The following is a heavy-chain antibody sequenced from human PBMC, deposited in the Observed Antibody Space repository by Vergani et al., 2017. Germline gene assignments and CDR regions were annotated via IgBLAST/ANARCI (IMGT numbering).Heavy chain of an antibody. CDR1: GYTFTSYG. J-gene: IGHJ4*02. D-gene: IGHD3-3*01. CDR2: ISAYNGNT. V-gene: IGHV1-18*01. CDR3: ARDPTYYDFWSGYRSRDYYFDY. Sequence: QVQLVQSGAEVKKPGASVKVSCKASGYTFTSYGISWVRQAPGQGLEWMGWISAYNGNTNYAQKLQGRVTMTTDTSTSTAYMELRSLRFDDTAVYYCARDPTYYDFWSGYRSRDYYFDYWGQGTLVTVSS.